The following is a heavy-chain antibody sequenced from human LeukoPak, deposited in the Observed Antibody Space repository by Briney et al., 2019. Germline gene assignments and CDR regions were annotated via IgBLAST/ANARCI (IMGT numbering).Heavy chain of an antibody. CDR2: ISSSSSYI. CDR1: GFTFSSYG. J-gene: IGHJ4*02. Sequence: PGGSLRLSCAASGFTFSSYGMNWVRQAPGKGLEWVSSISSSSSYIYYADSVKGRFTISRDSAKNSLYLQMNSLRAEDTAVYYCARDLPPFTRQYLFDYWGQGTLVTVSS. V-gene: IGHV3-21*01. D-gene: IGHD2-2*01. CDR3: ARDLPPFTRQYLFDY.